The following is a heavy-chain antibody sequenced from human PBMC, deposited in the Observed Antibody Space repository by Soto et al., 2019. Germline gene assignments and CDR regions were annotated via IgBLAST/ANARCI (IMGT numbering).Heavy chain of an antibody. CDR3: TPSEGSGVGAFDY. D-gene: IGHD1-26*01. V-gene: IGHV3-15*07. CDR2: VKSKIDDETT. CDR1: GFIFRNAW. Sequence: EGRLVESGGGLVKPEESLRLSCAASGFIFRNAWMNWVRQAPGKGLEWVGRVKSKIDDETTDYAAPVKGRFTITRDDSNSVVYLQMSSLRIEDTAVYFCTPSEGSGVGAFDYWGPGTVVTVSS. J-gene: IGHJ4*02.